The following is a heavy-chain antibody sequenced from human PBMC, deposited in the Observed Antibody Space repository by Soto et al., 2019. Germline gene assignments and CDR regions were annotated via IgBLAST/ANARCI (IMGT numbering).Heavy chain of an antibody. CDR2: VYYSGTT. J-gene: IGHJ4*02. Sequence: SETLSLTCTVSGGPVSSGSYYWNWIRQPPGKGLEWIAYVYYSGTTNYNPSLKSRVTISVDTSKSQFSLNLSSVTAADTAVYYCARRSGPGFDYWGQGTLVTVSS. CDR3: ARRSGPGFDY. V-gene: IGHV4-61*01. CDR1: GGPVSSGSYY.